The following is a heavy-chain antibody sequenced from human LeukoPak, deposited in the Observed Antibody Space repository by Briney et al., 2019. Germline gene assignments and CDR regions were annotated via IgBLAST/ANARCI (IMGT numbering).Heavy chain of an antibody. CDR3: VGTMIVVVPYYFDY. CDR2: IYTSGST. D-gene: IGHD3-22*01. Sequence: PSETLSLTCTVSGGSISSYYWSRIRQPAGKGLEWVGRIYTSGSTNYNPSLKSRFTISVDTSKNQFSLKLTSVTAADTAVYYCVGTMIVVVPYYFDYWGQGTLVTVSS. V-gene: IGHV4-4*07. CDR1: GGSISSYY. J-gene: IGHJ4*02.